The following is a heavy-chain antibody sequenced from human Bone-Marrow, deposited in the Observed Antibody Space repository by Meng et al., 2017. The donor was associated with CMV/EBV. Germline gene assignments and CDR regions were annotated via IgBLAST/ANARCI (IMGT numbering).Heavy chain of an antibody. D-gene: IGHD1-1*01. J-gene: IGHJ5*02. CDR2: INHSGST. Sequence: ESLKISCAASGFTFSSYAMSWVRQPPGKGLEWIGEINHSGSTNYNPSLKSRVTISVDTSKNQFSLKLSSVTAADTAVYYCARGGRYAGFDPWGQGTLVTVSS. V-gene: IGHV4-34*01. CDR3: ARGGRYAGFDP. CDR1: GFTFSSYA.